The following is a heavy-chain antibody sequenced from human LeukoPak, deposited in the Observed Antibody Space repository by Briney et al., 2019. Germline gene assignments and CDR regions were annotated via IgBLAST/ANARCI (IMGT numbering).Heavy chain of an antibody. CDR2: ISYDGSNK. CDR1: GFTFSSYG. D-gene: IGHD2-15*01. Sequence: PGRSLRLSCAASGFTFSSYGMHWVRQAPGKGLEWVAVISYDGSNKYYADSVKGRFTISRDNSKNTLYLQMNSPRAEDTAVYYCAKERLYCSGGSCSRIYYYYGMDVWGQGTTVTVSS. V-gene: IGHV3-30*18. J-gene: IGHJ6*02. CDR3: AKERLYCSGGSCSRIYYYYGMDV.